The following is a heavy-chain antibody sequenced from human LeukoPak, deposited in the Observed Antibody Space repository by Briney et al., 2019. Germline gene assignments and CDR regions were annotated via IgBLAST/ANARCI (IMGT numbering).Heavy chain of an antibody. V-gene: IGHV3-23*01. Sequence: PGGSLRLSCAASGFTFSSYAMSRVRQAPGKGLEWVSAISGSGGSTYYADSVKGRFTISRDNSKNTLYLQMNSLRAEDTAVYYCAKDHTDYGDYFDYWGQGTLVTVSS. CDR2: ISGSGGST. D-gene: IGHD4-17*01. CDR1: GFTFSSYA. CDR3: AKDHTDYGDYFDY. J-gene: IGHJ4*02.